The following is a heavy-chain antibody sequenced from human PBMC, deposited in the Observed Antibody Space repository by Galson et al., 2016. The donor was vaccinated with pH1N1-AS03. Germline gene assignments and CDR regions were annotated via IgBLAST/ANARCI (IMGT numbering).Heavy chain of an antibody. CDR2: IFTGDYDT. CDR3: ARPAHYDSSGRDALDV. V-gene: IGHV5-51*03. CDR1: GYGCNGYW. J-gene: IGHJ3*01. D-gene: IGHD3-22*01. Sequence: QSGAEVKKPGDSLKISCKSSGYGCNGYWTGWVRQTPGKGLEWTGNIFTGDYDTTYRPTLQRKVTISADKSTRTTYLQWMSKKASDTAIYYCARPAHYDSSGRDALDVWGQGTMLIVSS.